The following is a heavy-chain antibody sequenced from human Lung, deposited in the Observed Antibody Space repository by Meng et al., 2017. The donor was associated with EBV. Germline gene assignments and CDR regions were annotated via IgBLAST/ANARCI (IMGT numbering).Heavy chain of an antibody. CDR2: IYHSGST. Sequence: QVQLEASGPGVVKPSGTLSLTCAVSGGSISSSNWWSWVRQPPGKGLEWIGEIYHSGSTNYNPSLKSRVTISVDKSKNQFSLKLSSVTAADTAVYYCARYCSGGSCYRDVSRNNWYFDLWGRGTLVTVSS. J-gene: IGHJ2*01. V-gene: IGHV4-4*02. CDR3: ARYCSGGSCYRDVSRNNWYFDL. CDR1: GGSISSSNW. D-gene: IGHD2-15*01.